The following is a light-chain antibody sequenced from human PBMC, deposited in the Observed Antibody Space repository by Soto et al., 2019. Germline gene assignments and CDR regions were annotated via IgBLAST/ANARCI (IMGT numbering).Light chain of an antibody. J-gene: IGKJ1*01. CDR1: QSVSSSY. V-gene: IGKV3-20*01. CDR2: GAS. Sequence: EIVLTQSPGTPSLSPGERATLSCRASQSVSSSYLAWYQQKPGQAPRLLIYGASSRATGIPDRFSGSGSGTDFTLTISRLEPEDFAVYYCQQYGSSLTWTFGQGTKVEIK. CDR3: QQYGSSLTWT.